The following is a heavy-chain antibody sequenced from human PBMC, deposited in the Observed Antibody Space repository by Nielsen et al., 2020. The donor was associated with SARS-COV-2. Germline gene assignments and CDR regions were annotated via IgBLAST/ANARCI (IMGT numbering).Heavy chain of an antibody. CDR1: GFTFNIYA. J-gene: IGHJ5*02. CDR2: TSASGGST. D-gene: IGHD3-10*01. V-gene: IGHV3-23*01. Sequence: GESLKISCAASGFTFNIYAMAWVRRAPGRGLEWVSGTSASGGSTYYADSVKGRFTISRDNSKNTLYLQMNSLRAEDTAVYYCAKLYGSGSLNWFDPWGQGTLVTVSS. CDR3: AKLYGSGSLNWFDP.